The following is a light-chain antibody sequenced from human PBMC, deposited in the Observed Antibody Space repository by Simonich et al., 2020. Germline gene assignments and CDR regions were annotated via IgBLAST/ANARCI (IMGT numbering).Light chain of an antibody. CDR2: GAS. Sequence: EIVLTQSPATLSLSPGERATLSCRASQSVRRYLAWYQQKPGQAPRLLIYGASTRATGIPARFRGSGSGTEFTLTISSMQSEDFAFYYCQQYNNWPPGTFGQGTKLEIK. V-gene: IGKV3-15*01. CDR3: QQYNNWPPGT. CDR1: QSVRRY. J-gene: IGKJ2*01.